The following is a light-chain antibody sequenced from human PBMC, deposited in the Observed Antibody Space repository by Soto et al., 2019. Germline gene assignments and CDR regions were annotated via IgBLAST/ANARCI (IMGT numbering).Light chain of an antibody. CDR1: SSDIGGYNY. CDR3: SSYTTSNTYV. V-gene: IGLV2-14*01. CDR2: DVS. Sequence: QSALTQPASVSGSPGQSITISCTGTSSDIGGYNYVSWYQQHPGKAPKLIICDVSDRPSGLSNRFSGSKSGNTASLTISGLQAEDEADYSCSSYTTSNTYVFGTGTNVTVL. J-gene: IGLJ1*01.